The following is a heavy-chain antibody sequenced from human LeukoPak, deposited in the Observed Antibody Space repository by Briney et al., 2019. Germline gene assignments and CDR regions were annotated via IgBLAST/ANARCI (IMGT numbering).Heavy chain of an antibody. CDR1: GVTLSSFA. Sequence: GGSLRLSCAASGVTLSSFAMSWARQAPGQGLEWVSAISGSGSHANYAESVKGRFTISRDNSKNTLYLQMHSLIAADTAVYYCGSGPVGTTVPWGQGTLVTVSS. CDR2: ISGSGSHA. J-gene: IGHJ5*02. V-gene: IGHV3-23*01. D-gene: IGHD1-1*01. CDR3: GSGPVGTTVP.